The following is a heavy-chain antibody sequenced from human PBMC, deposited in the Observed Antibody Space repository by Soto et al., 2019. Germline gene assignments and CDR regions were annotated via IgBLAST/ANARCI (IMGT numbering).Heavy chain of an antibody. CDR2: IWYDGSNK. J-gene: IGHJ6*02. D-gene: IGHD3-3*01. V-gene: IGHV3-33*01. CDR1: GFTFSSYG. Sequence: GGSLRLSCAVSGFTFSSYGMHWVRQAPGKGLEWVAVIWYDGSNKYYADSVKGRFTISRDNSKNTLYLQMNSLRAEDTAVYYCARDSWSGHDYYYGMDVWGQGTTVTVSS. CDR3: ARDSWSGHDYYYGMDV.